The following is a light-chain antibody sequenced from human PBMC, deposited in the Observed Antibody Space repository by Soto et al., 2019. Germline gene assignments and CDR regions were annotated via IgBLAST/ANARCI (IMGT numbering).Light chain of an antibody. CDR3: MQTLETPHT. Sequence: EIVMTQSPLSLPVTPGEPASISCRSSNNGQTFLDWYLQKPGQSPQLLVFLASNRPSGVPDRFSGSGSGTDFTLKISRVEAEDSGVYYCMQTLETPHTFGQGTKLDIK. CDR2: LAS. CDR1: NNGQTF. J-gene: IGKJ2*01. V-gene: IGKV2-28*01.